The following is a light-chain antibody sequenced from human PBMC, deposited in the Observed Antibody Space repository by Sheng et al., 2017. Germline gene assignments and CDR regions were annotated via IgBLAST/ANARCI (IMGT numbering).Light chain of an antibody. CDR3: QQRIGWPPAYS. J-gene: IGKJ2*03. CDR2: DTS. CDR1: QSVSSTY. Sequence: EIVLTQSPGTLSLSPGERATLSCRASQSVSSTYLAWYQQKPGQAPRLLIYDTSNRAAGIPARFSGSVSGTDFTLTISSLEPEDFAVYYCQQRIGWPPAYSFGQGTRLEIK. V-gene: IGKV3-11*01.